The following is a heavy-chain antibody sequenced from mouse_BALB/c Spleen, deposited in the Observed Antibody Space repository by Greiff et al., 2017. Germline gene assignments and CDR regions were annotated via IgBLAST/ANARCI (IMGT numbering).Heavy chain of an antibody. J-gene: IGHJ4*01. CDR2: INPSNGGT. V-gene: IGHV1S81*02. Sequence: VQLQQPGAELVKPGASVKLSCKASGYTFTSYYMYWVKQRPGQGLEWIGGINPSNGGTNFNEKFKSKATLTVDKSSSTAYMQLSSLTSEDSAVYYCTRLSSRNYYAMDYWGQGTSVTVSS. D-gene: IGHD1-1*01. CDR3: TRLSSRNYYAMDY. CDR1: GYTFTSYY.